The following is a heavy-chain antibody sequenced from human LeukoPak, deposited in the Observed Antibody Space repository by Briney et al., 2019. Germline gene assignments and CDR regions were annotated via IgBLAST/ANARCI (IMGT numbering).Heavy chain of an antibody. Sequence: GGSLRLSCAASGFTFNNYGMHWVRQAPGKGLEWVAFIRDDGGDKFYADSVKDRFTISRDNSKNTLYLQMNSLRAEDTAVYYCAKPGGGSPSPDYWGQGTLVTVSS. D-gene: IGHD2-15*01. CDR3: AKPGGGSPSPDY. CDR2: IRDDGGDK. V-gene: IGHV3-30*02. J-gene: IGHJ4*02. CDR1: GFTFNNYG.